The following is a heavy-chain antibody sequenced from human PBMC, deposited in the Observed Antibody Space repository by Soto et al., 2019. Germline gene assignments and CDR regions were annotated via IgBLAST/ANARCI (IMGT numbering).Heavy chain of an antibody. J-gene: IGHJ6*02. V-gene: IGHV3-23*01. CDR2: ISGSGGST. D-gene: IGHD3-3*01. CDR1: GGPFSSYA. Sequence: GGSLRLSCAASGGPFSSYAMSWVRQAPGKGLEWVSAISGSGGSTYYADSVKGRFTISRDNSKNTLYLQMNSLRAEDTAVYYCAKDPVNYDFWSGPYYYYGMDVWGQGTTVTVSS. CDR3: AKDPVNYDFWSGPYYYYGMDV.